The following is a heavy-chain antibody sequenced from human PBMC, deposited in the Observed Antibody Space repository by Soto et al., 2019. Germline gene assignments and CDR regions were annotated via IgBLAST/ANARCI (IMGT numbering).Heavy chain of an antibody. J-gene: IGHJ4*02. Sequence: EVQLVESGGGLVQPGGSLRLTCTASGFTFEDYTMDWVRQAPGKGPEWVSGITWNSGKINYADSVKGRFSISRDNAKNALDLQMDSLRTEETVVYYCVKSKDNFAYNAFGPYVYWGQGTQVTVSA. CDR3: VKSKDNFAYNAFGPYVY. CDR2: ITWNSGKI. D-gene: IGHD1-20*01. CDR1: GFTFEDYT. V-gene: IGHV3-9*01.